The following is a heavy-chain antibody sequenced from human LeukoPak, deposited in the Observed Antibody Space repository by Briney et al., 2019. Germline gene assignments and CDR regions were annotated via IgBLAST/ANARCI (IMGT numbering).Heavy chain of an antibody. V-gene: IGHV3-23*01. D-gene: IGHD2/OR15-2a*01. CDR3: AKNTRGNIPRALSDY. Sequence: GGSLRLSCAASGFTFSSYAMSWVRQAPGKGLEWVSAISGSGGSTYYADSVKGRFTISRDNSKNTLYLQMNSLRAEDTAVYYCAKNTRGNIPRALSDYWAQGTLVTVSS. CDR1: GFTFSSYA. J-gene: IGHJ4*02. CDR2: ISGSGGST.